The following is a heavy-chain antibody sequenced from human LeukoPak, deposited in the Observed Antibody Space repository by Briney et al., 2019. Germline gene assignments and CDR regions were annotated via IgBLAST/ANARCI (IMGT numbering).Heavy chain of an antibody. Sequence: ASVKVSCKASGYTFTSYYMHWVRQAPGQGLEWMGIINPTGTNTSYEQTFQGRVPMTRDMCKSTVYVELRSLRSEDTDVYYCARDGENSNYDGIDYSGQGTLVTVSS. CDR3: ARDGENSNYDGIDY. D-gene: IGHD4-11*01. CDR1: GYTFTSYY. J-gene: IGHJ4*02. V-gene: IGHV1-46*01. CDR2: INPTGTNT.